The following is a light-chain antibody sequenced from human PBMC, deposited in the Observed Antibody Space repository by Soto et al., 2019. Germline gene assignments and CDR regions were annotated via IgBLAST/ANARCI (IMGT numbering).Light chain of an antibody. CDR1: QTISSW. CDR3: QQYNTYFSLP. J-gene: IGKJ4*01. CDR2: KTS. V-gene: IGKV1-5*03. Sequence: DIQMTQSPSTLSASVGDRVTIACRASQTISSWVAWYQQKPGKAPRLLIYKTSSLESGVPSRFSGSGSGTEFTLTISGLQPDDFASYSCQQYNTYFSLPFGGRTKVDIK.